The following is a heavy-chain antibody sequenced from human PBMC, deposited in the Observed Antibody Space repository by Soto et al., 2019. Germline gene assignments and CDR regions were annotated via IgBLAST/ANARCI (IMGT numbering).Heavy chain of an antibody. CDR2: IYYSGST. V-gene: IGHV4-59*08. J-gene: IGHJ4*02. Sequence: QVQLQESGPGLVKPSETLSLTCTVSGGSISSYYWSWIRQPPGKGLEWIGYIYYSGSTNYNPSLKSRVTISVDTSKNQFSLKVSSVTAADTAVYYCARRHGSCFDYWGQGTLVTVSS. CDR3: ARRHGSCFDY. CDR1: GGSISSYY.